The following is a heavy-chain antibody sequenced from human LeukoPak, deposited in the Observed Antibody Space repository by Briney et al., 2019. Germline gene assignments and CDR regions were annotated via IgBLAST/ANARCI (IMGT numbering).Heavy chain of an antibody. CDR1: GYTFTSYD. CDR2: ISAYNGNT. J-gene: IGHJ4*02. CDR3: ARDLYSYGSGSYYNEGY. D-gene: IGHD3-10*01. V-gene: IGHV1-18*01. Sequence: GASVKVSCKASGYTFTSYDINWVRQAPGQGLEWMGWISAYNGNTNYAQKLQGRVTMTTDTSTSTAYMELRSLRSDDTAVYYCARDLYSYGSGSYYNEGYWGQGTLVTDSS.